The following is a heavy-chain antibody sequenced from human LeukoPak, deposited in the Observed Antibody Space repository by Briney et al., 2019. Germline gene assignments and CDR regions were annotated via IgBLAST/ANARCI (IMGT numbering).Heavy chain of an antibody. Sequence: SETLSLTCTVSGGSISSYYWSWIRQPAGKGLEWIGRIYTSGSTNYNPSLKSRVTMSVDTSKNQFSLKLGSVTAADTAVYYCARARNSGSYWVGWFDPWGQGTLVTVSS. CDR2: IYTSGST. CDR1: GGSISSYY. V-gene: IGHV4-4*07. D-gene: IGHD1-26*01. J-gene: IGHJ5*02. CDR3: ARARNSGSYWVGWFDP.